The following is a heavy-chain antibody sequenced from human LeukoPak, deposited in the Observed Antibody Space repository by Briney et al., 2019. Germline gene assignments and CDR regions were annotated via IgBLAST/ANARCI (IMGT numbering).Heavy chain of an antibody. CDR1: GYTFTSFG. CDR3: ARDGRKDGSGSYYPFDY. CDR2: ISAYNGNT. V-gene: IGHV1-18*01. D-gene: IGHD3-10*01. Sequence: GASVKVSCKASGYTFTSFGISWVRQAPGQGLEWMGWISAYNGNTNYAQKLQGRVTMTTDTSTSTAYMELRSLRSDDTAVYYCARDGRKDGSGSYYPFDYWGQGTLVTVSS. J-gene: IGHJ4*02.